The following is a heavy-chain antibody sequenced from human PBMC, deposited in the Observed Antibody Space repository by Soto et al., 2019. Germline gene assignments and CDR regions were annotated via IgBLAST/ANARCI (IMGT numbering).Heavy chain of an antibody. D-gene: IGHD3-10*01. V-gene: IGHV3-23*01. Sequence: VQLLESGGGLVQPGGSLRLSCAASGFTLTTYATSWVRQPPGKGLEWVSSMNGAGTSTSYSYSAKGRFTTSRDNSKNTLFLEMHSLRVEDTAVYYCARGGADHYHYGMDVWGQGTTVIVSS. CDR3: ARGGADHYHYGMDV. CDR1: GFTLTTYA. CDR2: MNGAGTST. J-gene: IGHJ6*02.